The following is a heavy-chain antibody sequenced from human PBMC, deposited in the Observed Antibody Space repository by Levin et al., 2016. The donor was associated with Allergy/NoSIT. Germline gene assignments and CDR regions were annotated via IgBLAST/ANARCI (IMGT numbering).Heavy chain of an antibody. Sequence: WIRQPPGKGLEWIGYIYYSGSTNYNPSLKSRVTISVDTSKNQFSLKLSSVTAADTAVYYCARALRFAAFDIWGQGTMVTVSS. CDR3: ARALRFAAFDI. V-gene: IGHV4-59*01. D-gene: IGHD3-3*01. J-gene: IGHJ3*02. CDR2: IYYSGST.